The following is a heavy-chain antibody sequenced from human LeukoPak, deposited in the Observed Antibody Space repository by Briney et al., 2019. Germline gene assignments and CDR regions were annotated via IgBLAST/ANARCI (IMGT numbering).Heavy chain of an antibody. CDR3: AGHLLEWLLGVYYYYGMDV. D-gene: IGHD3-3*01. V-gene: IGHV1-69*13. CDR1: GYTLTELS. J-gene: IGHJ6*02. Sequence: ASVKVSCTVSGYTLTELSMHWVRQAPGQGLEWMGGIIPIFGTANYAQKFQGRVTITADESTSTAYMELSSLRSEDTAVYYCAGHLLEWLLGVYYYYGMDVWGQGTTVTVSS. CDR2: IIPIFGTA.